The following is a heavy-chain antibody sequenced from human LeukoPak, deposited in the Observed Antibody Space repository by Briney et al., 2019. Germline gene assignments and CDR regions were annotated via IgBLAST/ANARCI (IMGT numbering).Heavy chain of an antibody. D-gene: IGHD3-16*01. J-gene: IGHJ4*02. V-gene: IGHV4-59*12. Sequence: PSETLSLTCSVSGGSISSYFGSWIRQPPGKELEWMGYIYLTGMTNYNPSLKSRATISMDTSKNQFSLKLTSVTAADTAVYYCARPHPLYGGGSFLFWGQGLLVTVSS. CDR3: ARPHPLYGGGSFLF. CDR1: GGSISSYF. CDR2: IYLTGMT.